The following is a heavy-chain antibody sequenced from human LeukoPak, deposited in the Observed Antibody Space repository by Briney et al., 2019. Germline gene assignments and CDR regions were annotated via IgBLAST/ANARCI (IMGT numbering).Heavy chain of an antibody. V-gene: IGHV3-9*01. CDR3: AKEIYRSGWHDAFDI. D-gene: IGHD6-19*01. J-gene: IGHJ3*02. Sequence: GGSLRLSCSASGFTFSSRWMNWVRQAPGRGLEWVSGITWNTGIIGYADSVKGRFTISRDNAKNSLHLQMNSLRAEDTALYYCAKEIYRSGWHDAFDIWGQGTMVTVSS. CDR1: GFTFSSRW. CDR2: ITWNTGII.